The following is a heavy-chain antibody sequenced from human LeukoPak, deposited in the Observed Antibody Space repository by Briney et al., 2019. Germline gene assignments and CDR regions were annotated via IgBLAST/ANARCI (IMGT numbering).Heavy chain of an antibody. V-gene: IGHV3-7*04. J-gene: IGHJ4*02. D-gene: IGHD3-22*01. CDR3: ARASYYYDSSGYPGYYFDY. Sequence: GGSLRLSCAASGVMFPSYWMTWVRQAPGKGLEWVANIKQDGSEKYYVDSVKGRFTISRDNAKNSVYLQMNSLRAEDTAVYYCARASYYYDSSGYPGYYFDYWGQGTLVTVSS. CDR2: IKQDGSEK. CDR1: GVMFPSYW.